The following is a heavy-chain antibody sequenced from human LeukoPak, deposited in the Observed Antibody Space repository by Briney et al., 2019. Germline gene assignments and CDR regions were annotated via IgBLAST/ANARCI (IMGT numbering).Heavy chain of an antibody. CDR2: INPNSGGT. Sequence: GASVKVSCKPSGYTFTGYYIQWVRQAPRQGLEWMGWINPNSGGTNYAQKFQGGVTMTRDTSISTAYMELSSLRSDDTAVYYCARGVVAATFYYYMDVWGKGTTVTVSS. D-gene: IGHD2-15*01. CDR1: GYTFTGYY. J-gene: IGHJ6*03. V-gene: IGHV1-2*02. CDR3: ARGVVAATFYYYMDV.